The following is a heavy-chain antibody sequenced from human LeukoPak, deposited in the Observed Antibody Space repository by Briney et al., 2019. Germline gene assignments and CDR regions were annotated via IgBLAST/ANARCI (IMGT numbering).Heavy chain of an antibody. CDR2: IKQDGSEK. D-gene: IGHD6-19*01. CDR1: GFTFSNYW. Sequence: GGSLRLSCAASGFTFSNYWMSWVRQAPGKGLEWVANIKQDGSEKYYVDSVKGRFTISRDNAKNSLYLQMNSLRPEDTAFYYCVRDGGWYKRGLDYYYYMDVWGKGTTVTVSS. J-gene: IGHJ6*03. CDR3: VRDGGWYKRGLDYYYYMDV. V-gene: IGHV3-7*03.